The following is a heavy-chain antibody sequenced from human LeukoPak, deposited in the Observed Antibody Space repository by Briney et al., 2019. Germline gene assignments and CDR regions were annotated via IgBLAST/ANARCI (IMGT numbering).Heavy chain of an antibody. Sequence: PSETLSLTCTVSGGSISSYYWSWIWQPPGKGLEWIGYIYTSGSTNYNPSLKSRVTISVDTSKNQFSLKLSSVTAADTAVYYCARGDIVGGGYYYMDVWGKGTTVTVSS. CDR3: ARGDIVGGGYYYMDV. V-gene: IGHV4-4*09. J-gene: IGHJ6*03. CDR2: IYTSGST. CDR1: GGSISSYY. D-gene: IGHD2-15*01.